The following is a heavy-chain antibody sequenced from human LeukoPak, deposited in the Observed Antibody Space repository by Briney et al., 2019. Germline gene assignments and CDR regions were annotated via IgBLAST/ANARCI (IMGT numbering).Heavy chain of an antibody. CDR1: GYTFTSYD. V-gene: IGHV1-8*03. Sequence: ASVKVSCKASGYTFTSYDINWVRQATGQGLEWMGWMNPNSGNTGYAQKFQGRVTITRNTSISTAYMELSSLRSEDTAVYYCARGSAGEGGYSVEGEYFQHWGQGTLVTVSS. CDR3: ARGSAGEGGYSVEGEYFQH. CDR2: MNPNSGNT. J-gene: IGHJ1*01. D-gene: IGHD5-24*01.